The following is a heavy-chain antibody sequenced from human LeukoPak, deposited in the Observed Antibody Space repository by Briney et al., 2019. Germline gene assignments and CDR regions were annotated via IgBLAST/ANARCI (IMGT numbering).Heavy chain of an antibody. CDR2: IYHSGST. Sequence: SETLSLTCTVSGYSISSGYYWGWIRQPPGKGLEWIGNIYHSGSTYYNPSLKSRVTISVDTSKNQFSLKLSSVTAADTAVYYCARGWFGMTTVTDWGQGTLVTVSS. V-gene: IGHV4-38-2*02. D-gene: IGHD4-17*01. J-gene: IGHJ4*02. CDR1: GYSISSGYY. CDR3: ARGWFGMTTVTD.